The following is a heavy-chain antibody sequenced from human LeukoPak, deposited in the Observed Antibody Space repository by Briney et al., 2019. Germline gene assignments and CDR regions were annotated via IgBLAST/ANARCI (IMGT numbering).Heavy chain of an antibody. CDR3: TKDHDGMHA. CDR2: ISVSGSRA. J-gene: IGHJ6*02. Sequence: GGSLRLSGAPSGFTFSGNARTWFRQAPGRGLKGVSVISVSGSRAYYADFVKGRFTVSRDNSKNTVLLQMNSLRVEDTAVYYCTKDHDGMHAWGQGTTVTVSS. V-gene: IGHV3-23*01. CDR1: GFTFSGNA.